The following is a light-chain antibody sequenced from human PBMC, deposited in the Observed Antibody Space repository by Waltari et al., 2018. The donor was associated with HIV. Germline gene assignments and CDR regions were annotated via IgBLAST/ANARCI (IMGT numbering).Light chain of an antibody. Sequence: PVVTQPSSASASLGASVRLTSSLSSAHNSFALPCPPQLPKKGPQFLMKIDSDGSHKRGDGIPDRFSGSSSGTERYLTISNLQSDDEADYYCQTWGAGGVVFGGGTRLTVL. CDR1: SAHNSFA. CDR3: QTWGAGGVV. V-gene: IGLV4-69*01. CDR2: IDSDGSH. J-gene: IGLJ2*01.